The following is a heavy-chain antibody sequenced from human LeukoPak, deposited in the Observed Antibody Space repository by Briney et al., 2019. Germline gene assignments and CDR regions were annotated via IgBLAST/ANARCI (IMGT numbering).Heavy chain of an antibody. V-gene: IGHV1-69*13. D-gene: IGHD1-14*01. CDR3: ARTRGRNFMIVYYYYGMDV. CDR2: IIPIFGTA. J-gene: IGHJ6*02. CDR1: GGTFSSYA. Sequence: SVKVSCKASGGTFSSYAISWARQAPGQGLEWMGGIIPIFGTANYAQKFQGRVTITADESTSTAYMELSSLRSEDTAVYYCARTRGRNFMIVYYYYGMDVWGQGTTVTVSS.